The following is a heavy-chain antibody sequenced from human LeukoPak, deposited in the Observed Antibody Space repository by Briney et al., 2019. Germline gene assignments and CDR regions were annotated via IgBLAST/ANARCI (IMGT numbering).Heavy chain of an antibody. J-gene: IGHJ6*03. CDR3: ARAEKSSHYFIRSKYYPDV. CDR2: ISSSSGYI. Sequence: GGSLRLSCAASGFTFSSYSMNWVRQAPGKGLEWVSSISSSSGYIYYADSVKGRFTISRDNAKNSLYLQMNSLRAEDTAVYYCARAEKSSHYFIRSKYYPDVWGKGTTVTVSS. D-gene: IGHD2/OR15-2a*01. V-gene: IGHV3-21*01. CDR1: GFTFSSYS.